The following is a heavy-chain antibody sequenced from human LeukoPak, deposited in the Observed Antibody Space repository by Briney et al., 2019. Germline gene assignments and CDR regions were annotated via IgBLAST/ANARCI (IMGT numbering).Heavy chain of an antibody. CDR2: ISSSSSYI. J-gene: IGHJ4*02. Sequence: PGGSLRLSCAASGFTFSSYSMNWVRQAPGEGLEWVSSISSSSSYIYYADSVKGRFTISRDNAKNSLYLQMNSLRAEDTAAYYCARDGSTVTNYYFDYWGQGTLVTVSS. D-gene: IGHD4-17*01. CDR1: GFTFSSYS. CDR3: ARDGSTVTNYYFDY. V-gene: IGHV3-21*01.